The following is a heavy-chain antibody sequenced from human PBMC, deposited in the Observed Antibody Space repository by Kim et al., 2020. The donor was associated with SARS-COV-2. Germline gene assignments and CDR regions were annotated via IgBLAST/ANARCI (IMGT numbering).Heavy chain of an antibody. D-gene: IGHD1-7*01. Sequence: SLKKRVTISVDTSKNQFSLKLSSVTAAYTAVYYCARRASSITGTTGLIDYWGQGTLVTVSS. V-gene: IGHV4-39*01. CDR3: ARRASSITGTTGLIDY. J-gene: IGHJ4*02.